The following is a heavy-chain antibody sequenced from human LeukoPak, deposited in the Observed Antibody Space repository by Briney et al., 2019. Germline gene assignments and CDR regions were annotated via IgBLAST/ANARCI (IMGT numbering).Heavy chain of an antibody. J-gene: IGHJ3*02. CDR3: ARGEGGSSGYYRGAFDI. D-gene: IGHD3-22*01. CDR2: ISSSGSTI. V-gene: IGHV3-11*04. Sequence: KSGGSLRLSCAASGFTFSDYYMSWIRQAPGKGLEWVSYISSSGSTIYYADSVKGRLTMSRDNAKNSLYLQMNSLRAEDTAVYYCARGEGGSSGYYRGAFDIWGQGTMVTVSS. CDR1: GFTFSDYY.